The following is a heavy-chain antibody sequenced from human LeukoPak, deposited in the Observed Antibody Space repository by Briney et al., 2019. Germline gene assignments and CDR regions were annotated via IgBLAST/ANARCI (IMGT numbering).Heavy chain of an antibody. CDR1: GGSISSYY. CDR3: ARGIVVVTAIPDAFDI. J-gene: IGHJ3*02. V-gene: IGHV4-59*01. D-gene: IGHD2-21*02. CDR2: IYYSGST. Sequence: SETLSLTCTVSGGSISSYYWSWIRQPPGKGLEWIGYIYYSGSTNYNPSLKSRVTISVDTSKNQFSLKLSSVTAADTAVYYCARGIVVVTAIPDAFDIWGQGTMVTVSS.